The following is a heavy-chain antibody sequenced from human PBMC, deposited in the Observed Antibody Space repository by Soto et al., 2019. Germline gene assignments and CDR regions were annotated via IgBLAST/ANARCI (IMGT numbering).Heavy chain of an antibody. D-gene: IGHD3-10*01. CDR1: GDSISSGDYY. J-gene: IGHJ5*02. CDR3: ARGLWFGELSPLFWFDP. Sequence: QVQLQESGPGLVKPSQTLSLTCTVSGDSISSGDYYWSWIRQPPGKGLEWIGYIYYSGSTYYNPSLKSRVTMSVDTSKNQFSLKLSSVTAADTAVYFCARGLWFGELSPLFWFDPWGQGTLVTVSS. V-gene: IGHV4-30-4*01. CDR2: IYYSGST.